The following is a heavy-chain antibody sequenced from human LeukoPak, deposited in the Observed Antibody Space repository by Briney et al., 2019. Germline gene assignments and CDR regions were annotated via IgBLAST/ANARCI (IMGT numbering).Heavy chain of an antibody. CDR1: GLSITKPYY. J-gene: IGHJ5*02. D-gene: IGHD3-16*01. CDR2: TSHRDSP. Sequence: SETLSLTCSVSGLSITKPYYWGWIRQSPGKGLEWIGSTSHRDSPYYNPSLESRVTISLDTSKNQFSLKLTSVTAADTAVYYCARDFGETSLPNWFDPWGQGTLVIVTS. CDR3: ARDFGETSLPNWFDP. V-gene: IGHV4-38-2*02.